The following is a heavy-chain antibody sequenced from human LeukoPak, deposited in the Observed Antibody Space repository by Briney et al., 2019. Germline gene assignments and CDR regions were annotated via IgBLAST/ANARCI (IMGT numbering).Heavy chain of an antibody. V-gene: IGHV3-23*01. CDR3: AKRWQLLVVGFDP. D-gene: IGHD6-19*01. CDR2: LGGSAGDT. J-gene: IGHJ5*02. Sequence: PGGSLRLSCAASGFTFSHFAMAWVRQAPVKGLEWLLSLGGSAGDTYFADAVKGRFTISRDNSKNILYLQMNSLTAEDTAVYFCAKRWQLLVVGFDPWGQGTLVTVSS. CDR1: GFTFSHFA.